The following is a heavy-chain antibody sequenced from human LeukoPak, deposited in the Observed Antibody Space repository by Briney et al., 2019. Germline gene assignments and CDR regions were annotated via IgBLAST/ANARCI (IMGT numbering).Heavy chain of an antibody. D-gene: IGHD2/OR15-2a*01. V-gene: IGHV3-23*01. CDR1: GFTFSIYA. Sequence: GGSLRLSCAASGFTFSIYAMSWVRQAPGKGLEWVSAISGSGGSTYYADSVKGRLTISRDNSKNTLYLQMNSLRAEDTAVYYCAKDLRRVDYYYFDYWGQGTLVTVSS. CDR3: AKDLRRVDYYYFDY. CDR2: ISGSGGST. J-gene: IGHJ4*02.